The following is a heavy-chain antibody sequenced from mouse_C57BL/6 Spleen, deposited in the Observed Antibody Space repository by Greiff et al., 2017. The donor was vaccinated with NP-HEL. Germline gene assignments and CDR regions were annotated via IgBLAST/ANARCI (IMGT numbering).Heavy chain of an antibody. J-gene: IGHJ4*01. CDR3: ARGGNGAMDY. CDR2: IYPGGGYT. V-gene: IGHV1-63*01. Sequence: QVQLQQSGAELVRPGTSVKMSCKASGYTFTNYWIGWAKQRPGHGLEWIGDIYPGGGYTNYNEKFKGKATLTADKSSSTAYMQFSSLTSEDSAIYYCARGGNGAMDYWGQGTSVTVSS. CDR1: GYTFTNYW. D-gene: IGHD2-1*01.